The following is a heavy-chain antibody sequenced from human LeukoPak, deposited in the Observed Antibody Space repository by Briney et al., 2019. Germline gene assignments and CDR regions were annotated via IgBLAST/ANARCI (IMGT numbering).Heavy chain of an antibody. Sequence: PGESLKISCKGSGYSFTSYWIGWVRQMPGKGLEWMGIIYPGDSDTRYSPSFQGQVTISADKSISTAYLQWSSLKASDTAMYYCARARYCSGGSCYSMDVWGKGNTVTVSS. J-gene: IGHJ6*03. V-gene: IGHV5-51*01. CDR1: GYSFTSYW. CDR2: IYPGDSDT. CDR3: ARARYCSGGSCYSMDV. D-gene: IGHD2-15*01.